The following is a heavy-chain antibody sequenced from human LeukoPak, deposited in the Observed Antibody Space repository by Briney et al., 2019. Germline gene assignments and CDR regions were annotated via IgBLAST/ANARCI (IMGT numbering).Heavy chain of an antibody. J-gene: IGHJ6*03. CDR3: ARDTFGNPRSSSSGVYYYYMDV. CDR2: INPSGGST. Sequence: ASVKVSCKASGYTFTSYYMHWVRQAPGQGPEWMGIINPSGGSTSYAQKFQGRVTMTRDMSTSTVYMELSSLRSEDTAVYYCARDTFGNPRSSSSGVYYYYMDVWGKGTTVTVSS. D-gene: IGHD6-6*01. V-gene: IGHV1-46*01. CDR1: GYTFTSYY.